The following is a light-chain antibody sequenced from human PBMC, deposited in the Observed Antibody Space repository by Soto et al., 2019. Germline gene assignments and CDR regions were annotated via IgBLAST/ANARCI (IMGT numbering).Light chain of an antibody. Sequence: ELVMRQSPATLTVSPGEGATLSCRASQSISSNLAWYQQKPGQAPRLVIFDASTRATGIPDRFTGRGSGTEFTLTISSLQSEDSAVYFCQQYNDWPPITFGEGTKVDIK. V-gene: IGKV3-15*01. CDR2: DAS. J-gene: IGKJ4*01. CDR1: QSISSN. CDR3: QQYNDWPPIT.